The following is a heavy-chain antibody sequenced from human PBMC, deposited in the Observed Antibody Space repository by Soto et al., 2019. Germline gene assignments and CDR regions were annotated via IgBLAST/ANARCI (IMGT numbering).Heavy chain of an antibody. CDR1: VFTLSDDY. D-gene: IGHD3-22*01. CDR3: VRATYFSDSSGYTRCLDY. J-gene: IGHJ4*02. V-gene: IGHV3-72*01. Sequence: GGSLRLSCAGSVFTLSDDYIDWCRQAAGKRLGWVGRSRDKPQGYSTTYAASVKGRFTASRDESKNSAYLQMNSLKTEDTAVYYCVRATYFSDSSGYTRCLDYWGQGTLVTV. CDR2: SRDKPQGYST.